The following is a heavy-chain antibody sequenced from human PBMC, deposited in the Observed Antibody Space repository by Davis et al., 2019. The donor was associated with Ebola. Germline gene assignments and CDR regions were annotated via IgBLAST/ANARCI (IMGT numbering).Heavy chain of an antibody. J-gene: IGHJ5*02. D-gene: IGHD6-19*01. V-gene: IGHV1-2*06. CDR3: ARESYGYTSGLRTPHWFDP. CDR1: GYTFTGYY. CDR2: IDPNSGAT. Sequence: AASVKVSCKASGYTFTGYYMHWVRQAPGQGLEWMGRIDPNSGATNYAQKFQGRVTMTRDTSISTAYMELSRLRSEDTAVYYCARESYGYTSGLRTPHWFDPWGQGTLVTVSS.